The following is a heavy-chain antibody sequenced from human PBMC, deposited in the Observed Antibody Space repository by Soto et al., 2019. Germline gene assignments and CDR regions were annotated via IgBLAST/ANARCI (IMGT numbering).Heavy chain of an antibody. D-gene: IGHD2-21*02. V-gene: IGHV5-10-1*01. J-gene: IGHJ5*02. CDR2: IDPSDSYT. Sequence: GASLKISCEGSGYSFTSYWISWVRQMPGKGLEWMGRIDPSDSYTNYSPSFQGHVTISADKSISTAYLQWSSLKASDTAVYYCAKSSKVTHGRGFDPWGQGTLVTVSS. CDR1: GYSFTSYW. CDR3: AKSSKVTHGRGFDP.